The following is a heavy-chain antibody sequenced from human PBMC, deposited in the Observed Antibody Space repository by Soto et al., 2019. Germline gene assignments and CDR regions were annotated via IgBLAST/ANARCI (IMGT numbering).Heavy chain of an antibody. V-gene: IGHV4-59*01. CDR3: AREVRIYYYGSVEVRDNWFDP. CDR1: CGSISSYY. CDR2: IYYSGST. Sequence: SETLSLTCTVSCGSISSYYWSWIRQPPGKGLEWIGYIYYSGSTNYNPSLKSRVTISVDTSKNQFSLKLSSVTAADTAVYYCAREVRIYYYGSVEVRDNWFDPWGQGTLVTVSS. D-gene: IGHD3-10*01. J-gene: IGHJ5*02.